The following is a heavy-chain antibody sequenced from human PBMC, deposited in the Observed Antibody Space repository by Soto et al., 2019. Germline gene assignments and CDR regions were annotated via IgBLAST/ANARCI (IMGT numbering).Heavy chain of an antibody. CDR3: VGWTVY. J-gene: IGHJ4*02. D-gene: IGHD3-3*01. CDR2: IYSDGST. CDR1: GFTFTSYS. V-gene: IGHV3-66*01. Sequence: GGSLRLSCETSGFTFTSYSMNWVRQAPGKGPEWVSLIYSDGSTYYADSVKGRFTSSRDSSKNTLYLQMNSLRAEDTAMYYCVGWTVYWGQGTLVTVSS.